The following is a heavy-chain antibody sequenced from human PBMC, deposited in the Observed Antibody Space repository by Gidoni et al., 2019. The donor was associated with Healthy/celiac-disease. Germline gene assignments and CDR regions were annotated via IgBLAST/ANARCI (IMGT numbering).Heavy chain of an antibody. CDR1: YS. J-gene: IGHJ5*02. D-gene: IGHD6-19*01. CDR3: ASGSSGWYDWFDP. CDR2: ISSSSSYI. V-gene: IGHV3-21*01. Sequence: YSMNWVRQAPGKGLEWVSSISSSSSYIYYADSVKGRFTISRDNAKNSLYLQMNSLRAEDTAVYYCASGSSGWYDWFDPWGQGTLVTVSS.